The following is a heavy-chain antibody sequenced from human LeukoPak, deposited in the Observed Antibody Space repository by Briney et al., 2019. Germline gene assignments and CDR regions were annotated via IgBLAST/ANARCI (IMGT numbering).Heavy chain of an antibody. Sequence: GGSLRLSCAASGFTLSNSWMSWVRQAPGKGLESVASIKQDGSGQYYVDSVKGRFTISKDNAKNSLYLQMNSLRAEDAAMYYCARGDSSSKIDYWGQGTLVTVSS. CDR1: GFTLSNSW. J-gene: IGHJ4*02. D-gene: IGHD6-6*01. CDR3: ARGDSSSKIDY. V-gene: IGHV3-7*01. CDR2: IKQDGSGQ.